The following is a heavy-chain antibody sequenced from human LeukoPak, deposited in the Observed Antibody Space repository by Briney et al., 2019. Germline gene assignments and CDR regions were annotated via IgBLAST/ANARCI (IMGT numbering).Heavy chain of an antibody. Sequence: SETLSLTCTVSGASVSGSNYYWGWQRQRPGKELKWFGNIYSSGSNYDKAFLQSRVTLPIDTSKTQFSLRLTSVTAADTAMYYCATSGGYGLIDYWGQGTRVTVSS. CDR2: IYSSGSN. V-gene: IGHV4-39*01. CDR3: ATSGGYGLIDY. D-gene: IGHD1-26*01. J-gene: IGHJ4*02. CDR1: GASVSGSNYY.